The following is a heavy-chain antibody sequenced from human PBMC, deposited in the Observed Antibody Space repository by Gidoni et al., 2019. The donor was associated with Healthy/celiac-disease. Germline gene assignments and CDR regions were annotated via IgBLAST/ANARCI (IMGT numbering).Heavy chain of an antibody. J-gene: IGHJ2*01. CDR2: IWYDGSNK. CDR3: ARECPLGYFDL. V-gene: IGHV3-33*01. CDR1: GFTFSSYG. Sequence: QVQLVESGGGVVQPGRSLRLPCAASGFTFSSYGMHWVRQAPGKGLEWVAVIWYDGSNKYYADSVKGRFTISRDNSKNTLYLQMNSLRAEDTAVYYCARECPLGYFDLWGRGTLVTVSS.